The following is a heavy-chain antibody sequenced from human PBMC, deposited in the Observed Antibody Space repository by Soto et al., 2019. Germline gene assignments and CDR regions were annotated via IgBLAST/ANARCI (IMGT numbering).Heavy chain of an antibody. CDR2: IYYSGGP. CDR3: ATYFAGGGGRGY. Sequence: SETLSVTCTVWGGSVNYLYWSWIRKPPGKGLEWIGYIYYSGGPKYSPSFKSRVTISMDTSKNQLSLRLDSVTAADTAVYFCATYFAGGGGRGYWGQGTQVTVSS. J-gene: IGHJ4*02. CDR1: GGSVNYLY. V-gene: IGHV4-59*08. D-gene: IGHD3-16*01.